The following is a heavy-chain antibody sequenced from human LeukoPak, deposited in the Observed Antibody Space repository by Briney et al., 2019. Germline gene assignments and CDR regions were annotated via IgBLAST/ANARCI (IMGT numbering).Heavy chain of an antibody. CDR2: INSDGSST. CDR3: VTRMSSSSPLDY. V-gene: IGHV3-74*01. D-gene: IGHD6-6*01. J-gene: IGHJ4*02. CDR1: GFTFSSYW. Sequence: PGGSLRLSCAASGFTFSSYWMHWVRQAPGKGLVRVSRINSDGSSTSYADSVKGRFTISRDNAKNTLYLQMNSLRAEDTAVYYCVTRMSSSSPLDYWGQGTLVTVSS.